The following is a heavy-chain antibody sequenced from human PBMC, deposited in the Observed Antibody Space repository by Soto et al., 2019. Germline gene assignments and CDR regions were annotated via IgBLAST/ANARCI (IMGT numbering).Heavy chain of an antibody. Sequence: QVQLVQSRLEVTKPGASVKVSCKASGYSLTTYGISWVRQAPGQGLEWVGWISAYNGNTNNAQNFQGRVTMTRDTSTSTAYMDLRGLRSDDTAVYYCASHRVSAAGSFDYWGQGTLVIVSS. V-gene: IGHV1-18*01. J-gene: IGHJ4*02. CDR3: ASHRVSAAGSFDY. CDR2: ISAYNGNT. CDR1: GYSLTTYG. D-gene: IGHD6-13*01.